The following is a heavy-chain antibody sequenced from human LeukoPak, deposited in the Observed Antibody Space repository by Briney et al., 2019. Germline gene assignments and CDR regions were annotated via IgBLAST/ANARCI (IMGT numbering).Heavy chain of an antibody. V-gene: IGHV1-69*13. CDR2: IIPIFGTA. Sequence: GASVKVSCKASGGTFSSYAISWVRQAPGQGLEWMGGIIPIFGTANYAQKFQGRVTITADETTSTAYMELSSLRSEDTAVYYCARDLRGAAPGYDYWGQGTLVTVSS. CDR1: GGTFSSYA. J-gene: IGHJ4*02. CDR3: ARDLRGAAPGYDY. D-gene: IGHD5-12*01.